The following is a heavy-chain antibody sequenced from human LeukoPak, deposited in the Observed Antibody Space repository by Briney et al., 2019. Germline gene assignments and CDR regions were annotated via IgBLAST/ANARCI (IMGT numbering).Heavy chain of an antibody. Sequence: GGSLRLSCAASGFTFSSYGMHWVRQAPGKGLEWVAAIWYDGSNKYYADSVKRRFTISRDNSKNTLYLQMNSLRAEDTAVYYCARGGGMVIDYWCQGTLVTVSS. CDR2: IWYDGSNK. CDR1: GFTFSSYG. J-gene: IGHJ4*02. D-gene: IGHD5-18*01. V-gene: IGHV3-33*01. CDR3: ARGGGMVIDY.